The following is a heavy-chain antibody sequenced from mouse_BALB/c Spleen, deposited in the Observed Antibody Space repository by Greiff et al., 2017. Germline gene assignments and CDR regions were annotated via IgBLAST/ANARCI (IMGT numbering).Heavy chain of an antibody. CDR2: ISSGGSYT. J-gene: IGHJ4*01. V-gene: IGHV5-6-4*01. D-gene: IGHD2-10*02. CDR3: TREEYGNYEGAMDY. CDR1: GFTFSSYT. Sequence: DVKLVESGGGLVKPGGSLKLSCAASGFTFSSYTMSWVRQTPEKRLEWVATISSGGSYTYYPDSVKGRFTISRDNAKNTLYLQMSSLKSEDTAMYYCTREEYGNYEGAMDYWGQGTSVTVSS.